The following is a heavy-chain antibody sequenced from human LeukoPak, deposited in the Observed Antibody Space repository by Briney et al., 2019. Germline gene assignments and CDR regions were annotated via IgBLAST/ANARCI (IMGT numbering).Heavy chain of an antibody. CDR1: GFTLSNYA. D-gene: IGHD1-14*01. CDR2: INGSGDKT. Sequence: GGTLRLSCAAPGFTLSNYAMNWVRQAPGKGLEWVSSINGSGDKTYYADSVKGRFTISRDNSKNTLYLQMNSLRAEDTAVYYCAKPARTDYADYWGQGTLVTVSS. V-gene: IGHV3-23*01. J-gene: IGHJ4*02. CDR3: AKPARTDYADY.